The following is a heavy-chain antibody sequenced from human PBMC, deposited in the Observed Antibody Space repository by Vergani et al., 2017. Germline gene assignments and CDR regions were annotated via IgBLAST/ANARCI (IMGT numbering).Heavy chain of an antibody. D-gene: IGHD3-3*01. CDR2: ISGSGGST. V-gene: IGHV3-23*01. CDR1: GFTFSSYA. CDR3: ASMLMAWLLPQTGPYYFDY. J-gene: IGHJ4*02. Sequence: EVQLLESGGGLVQPGGSLRLSCAASGFTFSSYAMSWVRQAPGKGLEWVSAISGSGGSTYYADSVKGRFTISRDNSKNTLYLQMNSLRAEDTAVYYCASMLMAWLLPQTGPYYFDYWGQGTLVTVSS.